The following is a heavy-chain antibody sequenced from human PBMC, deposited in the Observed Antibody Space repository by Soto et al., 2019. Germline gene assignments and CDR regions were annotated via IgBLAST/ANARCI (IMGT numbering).Heavy chain of an antibody. CDR3: ARGGIVVVVAATLDLTYNWFDP. CDR2: ISAYNGNT. D-gene: IGHD2-15*01. J-gene: IGHJ5*02. Sequence: QVQLVQSGAEVKKPGASVKVSCKASGYTFTSYGISWVRQAPGQGLEWMGWISAYNGNTNYAQKLQGRVTMTTATSTSTAYMELRSLRSDDTAVYYCARGGIVVVVAATLDLTYNWFDPWGQGTLVTVSS. V-gene: IGHV1-18*01. CDR1: GYTFTSYG.